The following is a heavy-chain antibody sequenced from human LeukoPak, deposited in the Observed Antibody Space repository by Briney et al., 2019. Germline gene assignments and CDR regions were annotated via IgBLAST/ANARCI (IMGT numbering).Heavy chain of an antibody. Sequence: GGSLRLSCAVSGFTFSNEAMGWVRQLRGGGLEWVSTISPGGGTTYYAESMKGRFTISRDNSKNTMYLQMNSLRTVDTAVYYCAKDRYSSASLLANNPFDYWGQGTLVTVSS. CDR3: AKDRYSSASLLANNPFDY. D-gene: IGHD6-25*01. CDR2: ISPGGGTT. V-gene: IGHV3-23*01. J-gene: IGHJ4*02. CDR1: GFTFSNEA.